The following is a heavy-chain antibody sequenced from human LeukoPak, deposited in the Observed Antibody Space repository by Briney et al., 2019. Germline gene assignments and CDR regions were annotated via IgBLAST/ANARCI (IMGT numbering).Heavy chain of an antibody. D-gene: IGHD5-18*01. V-gene: IGHV3-30*03. CDR3: ARVTRFGAFDI. Sequence: PGGSLRLSCAASGFTFSSYWMTWVRQAPGKGLEWVAVISYDGSNKYYADSVKGRFTISRDNSKNTLYLQMNSLRAEDTAVYYCARVTRFGAFDIWGQGTMVTVSS. CDR2: ISYDGSNK. CDR1: GFTFSSYW. J-gene: IGHJ3*02.